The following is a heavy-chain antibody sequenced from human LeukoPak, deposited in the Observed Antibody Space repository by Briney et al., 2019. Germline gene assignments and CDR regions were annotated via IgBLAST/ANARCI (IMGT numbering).Heavy chain of an antibody. V-gene: IGHV1-46*01. CDR3: ARSGAQWSDPYYFDY. Sequence: ASVKVSCKASGYTFTSYYMHWVRQAPGQGLEWMGIINPSGGSTSYAQKFQGRVTMTRDTSTSTVYMELSSLRSEDTAAYYCARSGAQWSDPYYFDYWGQGTLVTVSS. CDR1: GYTFTSYY. J-gene: IGHJ4*02. D-gene: IGHD2-8*01. CDR2: INPSGGST.